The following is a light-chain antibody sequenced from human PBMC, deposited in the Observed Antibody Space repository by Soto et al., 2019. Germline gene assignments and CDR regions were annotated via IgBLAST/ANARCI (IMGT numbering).Light chain of an antibody. CDR2: DVS. Sequence: QSALTQPASVSGSPGQSITISCTGTSSDVGGYNYVSWYQQHPGKAPKLMIYDVSNRPSGVSNRFSGSKSGNTASLTISVLQAEDEADYYCSSYTSSNTLYVFGTGTKVTVL. CDR1: SSDVGGYNY. CDR3: SSYTSSNTLYV. J-gene: IGLJ1*01. V-gene: IGLV2-14*01.